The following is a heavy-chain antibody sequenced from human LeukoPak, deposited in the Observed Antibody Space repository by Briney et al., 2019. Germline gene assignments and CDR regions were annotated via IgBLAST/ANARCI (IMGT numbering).Heavy chain of an antibody. D-gene: IGHD3-22*01. J-gene: IGHJ5*02. CDR2: IKQDGSEK. CDR3: ARAGSPYYDSRGYST. Sequence: PGGSLRLSCAASGFTFSTFWMSWVRQAPGKGLEWVANIKQDGSEKYYVDSMKGRFTVSRDNAKNSLYLQMDSLRAEDTAVYYCARAGSPYYDSRGYSTWGQGTLVTVSS. CDR1: GFTFSTFW. V-gene: IGHV3-7*03.